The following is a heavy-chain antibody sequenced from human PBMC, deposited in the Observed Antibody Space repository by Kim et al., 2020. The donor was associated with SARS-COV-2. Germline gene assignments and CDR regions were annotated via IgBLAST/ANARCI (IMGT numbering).Heavy chain of an antibody. Sequence: GGSLRLSCAASGFTFSSYSMNWVRQAPGKGLEWVSSISSSSSYIYYADSVKGRFTISRDNAKNSLYLQMNSLRAEDTAVYYCASLGTGIQSSSWVLPGYWGQGTLVTVSS. J-gene: IGHJ4*02. CDR1: GFTFSSYS. CDR3: ASLGTGIQSSSWVLPGY. CDR2: ISSSSSYI. D-gene: IGHD6-13*01. V-gene: IGHV3-21*01.